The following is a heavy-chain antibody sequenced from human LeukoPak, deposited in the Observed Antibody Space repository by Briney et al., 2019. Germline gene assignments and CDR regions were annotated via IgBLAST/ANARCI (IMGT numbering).Heavy chain of an antibody. CDR2: IYYSGST. V-gene: IGHV4-59*01. CDR3: ARGYYDFWSGYRGPTWFDY. D-gene: IGHD3-3*01. J-gene: IGHJ4*02. CDR1: GGSISSYY. Sequence: SETLSLTCAVSGGSISSYYWSWIRQPPGKGLEWIGYIYYSGSTNYNPSLKSRVTISVDTSKNQFSLKLSSVTAADTAVYYCARGYYDFWSGYRGPTWFDYWGQGTLVTVSS.